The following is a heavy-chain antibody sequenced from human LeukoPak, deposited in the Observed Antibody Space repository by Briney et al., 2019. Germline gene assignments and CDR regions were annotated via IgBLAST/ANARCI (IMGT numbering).Heavy chain of an antibody. Sequence: TGGSLRLSCAASGFTFSSYSMNWVRQAPGKGLEWVSSISSSSSYIYYADSVKGRFTISRDNAKNSLYLQMNSLRAEDTAVYYCASHPGIAAAGTGYWGQGTLVTVSS. V-gene: IGHV3-21*01. CDR1: GFTFSSYS. D-gene: IGHD6-13*01. CDR2: ISSSSSYI. J-gene: IGHJ4*02. CDR3: ASHPGIAAAGTGY.